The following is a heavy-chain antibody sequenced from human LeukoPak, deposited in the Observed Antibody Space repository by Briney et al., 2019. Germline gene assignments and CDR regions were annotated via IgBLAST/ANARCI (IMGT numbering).Heavy chain of an antibody. D-gene: IGHD3-16*02. CDR2: ISYDGSNK. CDR1: GFTFSSYG. V-gene: IGHV3-30*03. J-gene: IGHJ4*02. Sequence: GGSLRLSCAASGFTFSSYGMHWVRQAPGKGLEWVAVISYDGSNKYYADSVKGRFTISRDNAKNSLYLQMNSLRAEDTAVYYCARDYVWGSYGFGYWGQGTLVTVSS. CDR3: ARDYVWGSYGFGY.